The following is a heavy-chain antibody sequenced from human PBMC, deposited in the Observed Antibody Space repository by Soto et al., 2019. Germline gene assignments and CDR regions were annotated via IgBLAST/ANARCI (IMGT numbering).Heavy chain of an antibody. CDR3: AKDIREYSSGWTYFYY. V-gene: IGHV3-9*01. D-gene: IGHD6-19*01. CDR1: GFTFHDYA. Sequence: EVQLVESGGGLVQPGRSLKLSCAASGFTFHDYAMHWVRQGQGKGLEWVSGITWNSGSIDYADSVKGRFTISRDNAKNSLYLQMNSLRPEDTALYYCAKDIREYSSGWTYFYYWGHGTLVTVSS. CDR2: ITWNSGSI. J-gene: IGHJ4*01.